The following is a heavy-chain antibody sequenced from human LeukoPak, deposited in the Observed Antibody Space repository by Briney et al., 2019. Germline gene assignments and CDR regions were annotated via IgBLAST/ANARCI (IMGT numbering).Heavy chain of an antibody. Sequence: GGSLRLSCAASGFTVSSYWMHWVRQAPGKGLVWVSRINSDGSSTTYADSVKGRFTISRDNAKNTLYLQMNSLRAEDTAVYYCARTTSMTYVGDAFDIWGQGTMVSVSS. D-gene: IGHD1-26*01. J-gene: IGHJ3*02. CDR1: GFTVSSYW. V-gene: IGHV3-74*01. CDR3: ARTTSMTYVGDAFDI. CDR2: INSDGSST.